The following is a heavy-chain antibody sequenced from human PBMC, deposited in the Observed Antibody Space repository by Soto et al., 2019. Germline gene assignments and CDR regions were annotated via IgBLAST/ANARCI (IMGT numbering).Heavy chain of an antibody. V-gene: IGHV1-69*13. CDR2: IIPIFGTA. CDR1: GYTFTSYG. Sequence: ASVKVSCKASGYTFTSYGISWVRQAPGQGLEWMGGIIPIFGTANYAQKFQGRVTITADESTSTAYMELSSLRSEDTAVYYCARDYGGSAFDIWGQGTMVTVSS. D-gene: IGHD4-17*01. J-gene: IGHJ3*02. CDR3: ARDYGGSAFDI.